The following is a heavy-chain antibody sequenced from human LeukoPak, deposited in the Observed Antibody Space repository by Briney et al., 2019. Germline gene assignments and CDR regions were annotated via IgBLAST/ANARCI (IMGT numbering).Heavy chain of an antibody. D-gene: IGHD5-18*01. CDR1: GFTFGDNA. Sequence: PGGSLRLSCTASGFTFGDNAMSWVRQAPGKGLEWVGFIRSKTYRGTTEYAASVKGRFTISRDDSKSVAFLQMSSLKSEDTAVYYCTRGPIQFDYWGQGTLVTVSS. V-gene: IGHV3-49*04. J-gene: IGHJ4*02. CDR2: IRSKTYRGTT. CDR3: TRGPIQFDY.